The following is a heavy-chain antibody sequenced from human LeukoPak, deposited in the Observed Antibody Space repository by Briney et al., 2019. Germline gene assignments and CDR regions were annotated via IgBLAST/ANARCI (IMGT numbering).Heavy chain of an antibody. CDR1: GYTFTSYY. J-gene: IGHJ4*02. Sequence: ASVKVSCKASGYTFTSYYMHWVRQAPGQGLEWMGIINPSGGSTSYAQKFQGRVTMTRDTSTSTVYMELSSVRSEDTAVYYCASEDIVVVPAARALDYWGQGTLVTVSS. CDR2: INPSGGST. CDR3: ASEDIVVVPAARALDY. V-gene: IGHV1-46*01. D-gene: IGHD2-2*01.